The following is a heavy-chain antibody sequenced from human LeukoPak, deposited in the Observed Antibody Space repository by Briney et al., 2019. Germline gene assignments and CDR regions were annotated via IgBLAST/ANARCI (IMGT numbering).Heavy chain of an antibody. CDR1: GFTFRSYW. D-gene: IGHD6-13*01. CDR2: INSDGSST. CDR3: ARAGWSGSWYDY. J-gene: IGHJ4*02. V-gene: IGHV3-74*01. Sequence: GGSLRLSCAASGFTFRSYWMHWVRQAPGKGLVWVSRINSDGSSTSYADSVKGRFTISRDNAKNTLYLQMNSLRAEDTAVYYCARAGWSGSWYDYWGQGTLVTVSS.